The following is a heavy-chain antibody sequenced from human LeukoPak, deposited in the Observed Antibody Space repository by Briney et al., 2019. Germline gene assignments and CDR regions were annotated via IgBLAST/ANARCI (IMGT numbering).Heavy chain of an antibody. J-gene: IGHJ4*02. CDR1: GFTFSSYS. Sequence: GGSLRLSCAASGFTFSSYSMNWVRQAPGKGLEWVSYISSSSSTIYYADSVKGRFTIFRDNAKNSLYLQMNSLRAEDTAVYYCARWDKSFYCSSTSCPDYWGQGTLVTVSS. CDR2: ISSSSSTI. V-gene: IGHV3-48*01. CDR3: ARWDKSFYCSSTSCPDY. D-gene: IGHD2-2*01.